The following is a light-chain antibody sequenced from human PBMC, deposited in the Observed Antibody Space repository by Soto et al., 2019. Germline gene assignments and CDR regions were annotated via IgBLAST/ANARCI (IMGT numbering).Light chain of an antibody. CDR3: QQRSNWPT. CDR1: QSVGGSF. J-gene: IGKJ1*01. Sequence: ETVLTQSPGTLSLSPGERATLSCRASQSVGGSFLAWYQQRPGQAPRLLIYDASNRATGIPARFSGSGSGTDFTLTISSLEPEDFAVYYCQQRSNWPTFGQGTKVDIK. V-gene: IGKV3D-20*02. CDR2: DAS.